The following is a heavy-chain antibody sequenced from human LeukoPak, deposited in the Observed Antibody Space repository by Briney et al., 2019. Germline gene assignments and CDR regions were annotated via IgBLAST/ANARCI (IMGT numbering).Heavy chain of an antibody. CDR2: IYHSGST. J-gene: IGHJ5*02. D-gene: IGHD3-3*01. Sequence: PSETLSLTCTVSDYAISSDYYWGWIRQPPGKGLEWIGSIYHSGSTYYNPSLKSRVTISVDTFKKQFSLKLGSVPAADTAVYYCARQPKSCAPGIFVTGKACWFDPWGQGTLVTVSP. V-gene: IGHV4-38-2*02. CDR3: ARQPKSCAPGIFVTGKACWFDP. CDR1: DYAISSDYY.